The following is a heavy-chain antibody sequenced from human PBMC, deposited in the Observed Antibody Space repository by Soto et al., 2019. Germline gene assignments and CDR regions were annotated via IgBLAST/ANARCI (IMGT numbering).Heavy chain of an antibody. CDR1: GGSISSSSYY. CDR2: IYYSGST. V-gene: IGHV4-39*01. D-gene: IGHD5-18*01. CDR3: ARYVYSYGLDY. Sequence: ETLSLTCTVSGGSISSSSYYWGWIRQPPGKGLEWIGSIYYSGSTYYNPSLKSRVTISVDTSKNQFSLKLSSVTAADTAVYYCARYVYSYGLDYWGQGTLVTVSS. J-gene: IGHJ4*02.